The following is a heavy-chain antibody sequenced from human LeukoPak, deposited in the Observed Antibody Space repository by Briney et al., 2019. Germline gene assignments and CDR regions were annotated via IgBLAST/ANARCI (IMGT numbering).Heavy chain of an antibody. V-gene: IGHV4-39*07. CDR1: GGSISSSSYY. J-gene: IGHJ3*02. CDR2: IYYSGST. D-gene: IGHD6-13*01. CDR3: ARFSTRSSSQKNAFDI. Sequence: SETLSLTCTVSGGSISSSSYYWGWIRQPPGKGLEWIGSIYYSGSTCYNPSLKSRVTISVDTSKNQFSLKLSSVTAADTAVYYCARFSTRSSSQKNAFDIWGQGTMVTVSS.